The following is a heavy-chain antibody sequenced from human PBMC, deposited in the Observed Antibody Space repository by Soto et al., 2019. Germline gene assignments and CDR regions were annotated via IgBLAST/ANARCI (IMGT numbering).Heavy chain of an antibody. V-gene: IGHV1-2*02. CDR3: ARDPNLPPPLYLMDV. D-gene: IGHD1-7*01. J-gene: IGHJ6*02. CDR2: INPNSGST. Sequence: QVQLVQSGAEVKKPGASVKVSCKASGYTFTGYYMHWVRQAPGQGLEWMGWINPNSGSTNYAQKFQGRVTMTRDTSISTAYMELSRLRSDATAVYYCARDPNLPPPLYLMDVWGQGTTVTVSS. CDR1: GYTFTGYY.